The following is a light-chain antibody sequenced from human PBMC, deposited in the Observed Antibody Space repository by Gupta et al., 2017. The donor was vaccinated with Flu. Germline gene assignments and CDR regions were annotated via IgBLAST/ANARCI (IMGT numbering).Light chain of an antibody. Sequence: DIRMTQSPATLSVSPGERVTLSCRASQSVSSNLAWYQQKPGQAPRLLIYRASTRATGIPDRLSVSGSGTEFTLTISSLQSEDFAVYYCQQYNDCPPYSFGQGTKLEIK. V-gene: IGKV3-15*01. J-gene: IGKJ2*03. CDR1: QSVSSN. CDR2: RAS. CDR3: QQYNDCPPYS.